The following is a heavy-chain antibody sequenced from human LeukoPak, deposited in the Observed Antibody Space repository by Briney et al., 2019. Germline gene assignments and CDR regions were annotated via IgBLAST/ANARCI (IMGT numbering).Heavy chain of an antibody. D-gene: IGHD3-10*01. J-gene: IGHJ4*02. CDR3: AESTWVYYGSGRVPASFDY. CDR1: GGSISSSSYY. V-gene: IGHV4-39*07. Sequence: KTSETLSLTCTVSGGSISSSSYYWGWIRQPPGKGLEWIGSIYYSGSTYYNPSLKSRVTISVDTSKNQFSLKLSSVTAADTAVYYCAESTWVYYGSGRVPASFDYWGQGTLVTVSS. CDR2: IYYSGST.